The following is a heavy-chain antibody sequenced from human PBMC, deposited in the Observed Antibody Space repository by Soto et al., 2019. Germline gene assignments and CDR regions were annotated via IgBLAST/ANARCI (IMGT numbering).Heavy chain of an antibody. V-gene: IGHV1-69*01. D-gene: IGHD1-26*01. J-gene: IGHJ4*02. CDR2: IIPIFGRG. CDR1: GGTFSSL. Sequence: HVQLVQSGSEVKKPGSSVKVSCKASGGTFSSLNWVRQAPGQGLEWMGGIIPIFGRGDPAQKFQGRVTITADDSTSTAYLEVTNLRSEDTAVYYCASKPHSGSNFDSWGEGTLVTVSS. CDR3: ASKPHSGSNFDS.